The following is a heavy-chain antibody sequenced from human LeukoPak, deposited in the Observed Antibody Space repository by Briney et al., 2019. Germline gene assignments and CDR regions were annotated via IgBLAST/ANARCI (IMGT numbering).Heavy chain of an antibody. CDR2: IYHSGST. Sequence: PSETLSLTCAVSGGSISSGGYSWSWIRQPPGKGLEWIGYIYHSGSTYYNPSLKSRVTISVDRSKNQFSLKLSSVTAADTAVYYCARHWYLKWDIVVVPAALDWGQGTLVTVSS. J-gene: IGHJ4*02. D-gene: IGHD2-2*01. CDR3: ARHWYLKWDIVVVPAALD. CDR1: GGSISSGGYS. V-gene: IGHV4-30-2*01.